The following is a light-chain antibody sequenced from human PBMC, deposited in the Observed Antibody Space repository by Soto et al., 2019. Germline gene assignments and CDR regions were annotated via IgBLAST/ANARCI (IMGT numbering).Light chain of an antibody. V-gene: IGKV3-11*01. CDR2: DAS. CDR1: QDISNF. J-gene: IGKJ2*01. Sequence: EIVLAQSPATLSLSPGERATLSCRASQDISNFLAWYQQRPGQAPRLLIYDASNRATGISDRFSGSGSGTDFTLTISSLEPEDFAVYYCQHRSGWSTFGQGTKLEIK. CDR3: QHRSGWST.